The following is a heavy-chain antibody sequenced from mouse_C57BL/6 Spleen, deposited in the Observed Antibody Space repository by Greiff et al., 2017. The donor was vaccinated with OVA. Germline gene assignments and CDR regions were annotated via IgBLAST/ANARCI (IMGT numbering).Heavy chain of an antibody. CDR2: IDTNSGGT. V-gene: IGHV1-72*01. J-gene: IGHJ2*01. CDR3: ARGRNYGDYIDY. Sequence: QVQLQQPGAELVKPGASVKLSCKASGYTFTSYWMHWVKQRPGRGLEWIGRIDTNSGGTKYNEKFKSKATLTVDKPSSTAYMQLSSLTSEDSSVYYCARGRNYGDYIDYWGQGTTLTVSS. D-gene: IGHD1-1*01. CDR1: GYTFTSYW.